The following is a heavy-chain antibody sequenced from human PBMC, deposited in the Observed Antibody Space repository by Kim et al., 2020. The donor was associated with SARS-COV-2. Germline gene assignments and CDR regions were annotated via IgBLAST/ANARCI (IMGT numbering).Heavy chain of an antibody. CDR2: IHEHGSEA. Sequence: GGSLRLFCAVSGFTFSSYWMSWFRQTPGKGLEWVANIHEHGSEAFYVDAVNGRFTISRDNAKNSLYLQMNSLRGEDTAVYYCARSGGSDPDYWGQGTHVVVSS. V-gene: IGHV3-7*01. CDR1: GFTFSSYW. D-gene: IGHD2-15*01. J-gene: IGHJ4*02. CDR3: ARSGGSDPDY.